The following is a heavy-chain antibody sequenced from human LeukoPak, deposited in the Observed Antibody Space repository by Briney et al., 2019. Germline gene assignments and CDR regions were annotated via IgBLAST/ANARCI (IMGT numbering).Heavy chain of an antibody. D-gene: IGHD1-26*01. CDR2: IYTGGST. CDR1: GGSISSGSYY. V-gene: IGHV4-61*02. Sequence: ASQTLSLTCTVSGGSISSGSYYWSWVRQPAGKGLEWIGRIYTGGSTNYNPSLKSRVTISVDTSKNQFSLKLTSVTAADTAVYYCAREGSGSYWGQGTLVTVSS. CDR3: AREGSGSY. J-gene: IGHJ4*02.